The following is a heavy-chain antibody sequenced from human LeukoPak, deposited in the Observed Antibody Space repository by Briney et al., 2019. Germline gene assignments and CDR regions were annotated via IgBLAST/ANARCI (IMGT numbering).Heavy chain of an antibody. Sequence: PSETLSLTCTVSGGSISSYYWSWIRQPPGKGLEWIGYIYYSGSTNYNPSLKSRVTISVDTSKNQFSLKLSSVTAADTAVYYCAGVRGVATILSYFDYWGQGTLVTVSS. V-gene: IGHV4-59*01. J-gene: IGHJ4*02. CDR2: IYYSGST. CDR3: AGVRGVATILSYFDY. D-gene: IGHD5-24*01. CDR1: GGSISSYY.